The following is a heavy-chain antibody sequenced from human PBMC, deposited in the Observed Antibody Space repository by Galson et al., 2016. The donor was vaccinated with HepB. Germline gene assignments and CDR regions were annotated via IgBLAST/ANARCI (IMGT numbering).Heavy chain of an antibody. D-gene: IGHD6-19*01. CDR1: GFTLGSYG. CDR2: ISIGSSTI. J-gene: IGHJ5*02. V-gene: IGHV3-48*02. CDR3: TRLSSAWSDDH. Sequence: SLRLSCAASGFTLGSYGMTWVRQAPGKALEWISYISIGSSTIYYADSVRGRFTISRGDVKNSLHLQMDSLRDDDTAVYYCTRLSSAWSDDHWGQGTLVTVS.